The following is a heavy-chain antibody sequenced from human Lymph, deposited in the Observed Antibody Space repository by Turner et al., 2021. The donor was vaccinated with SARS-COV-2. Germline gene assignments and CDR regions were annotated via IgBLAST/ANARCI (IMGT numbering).Heavy chain of an antibody. V-gene: IGHV3-53*04. D-gene: IGHD5-18*01. J-gene: IGHJ6*02. Sequence: EVQLVESGGGLVQPGGSLRLSGAASGLTVSSNYMSWVRQAPGKGLEWVSVIYSGGTTYYADSVKGRFTISRNNSKNTLYLQMNSLRAEDTAVYYCARDLDTAGGMDVWGQGTTVTVSS. CDR1: GLTVSSNY. CDR2: IYSGGTT. CDR3: ARDLDTAGGMDV.